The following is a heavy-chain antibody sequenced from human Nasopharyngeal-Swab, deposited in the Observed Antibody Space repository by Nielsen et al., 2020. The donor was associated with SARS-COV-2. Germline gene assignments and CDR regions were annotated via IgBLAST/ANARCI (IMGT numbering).Heavy chain of an antibody. V-gene: IGHV5-51*01. Sequence: KVSCKGSGYSFTSYWIGWVRQMPGKGLEWMGIIYPGDSDTRYSPSFQGQVTISADKSISTAYLQWSSLKASDTAMYYCARLNAPTFSAGWFDPWGPGTLVTVSS. D-gene: IGHD1-1*01. J-gene: IGHJ5*02. CDR1: GYSFTSYW. CDR3: ARLNAPTFSAGWFDP. CDR2: IYPGDSDT.